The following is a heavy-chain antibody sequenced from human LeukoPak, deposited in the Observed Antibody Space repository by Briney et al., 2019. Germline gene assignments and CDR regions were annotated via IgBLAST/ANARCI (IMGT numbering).Heavy chain of an antibody. J-gene: IGHJ6*03. CDR2: ISSSSSTI. CDR3: ARCSGSGSYYIFYMDV. CDR1: GFTFSSYS. V-gene: IGHV3-48*04. D-gene: IGHD3-10*01. Sequence: GGSLRLSCAASGFTFSSYSMNWVRQAPGKGLEWVSYISSSSSTIYYADSVKGRFTISRDNAKNSLYLQMNSLRAEDTAVYYCARCSGSGSYYIFYMDVWGKGTTVTVSS.